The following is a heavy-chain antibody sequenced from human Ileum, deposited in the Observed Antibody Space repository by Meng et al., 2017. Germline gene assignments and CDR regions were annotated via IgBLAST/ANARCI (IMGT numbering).Heavy chain of an antibody. V-gene: IGHV4-4*02. J-gene: IGHJ4*02. CDR1: GGFFSSDNW. CDR3: ASHDFYSLDS. Sequence: GQLQGSGPGLVKPSGTLSLTCAVSGGFFSSDNWWSWVRQPPGKGLEWIGEISQSGSTNYNPSLKSRVTMSVDKSKNQVSLKLSSVTAADTAVYFCASHDFYSLDSWGQGTLVTVSS. CDR2: ISQSGST. D-gene: IGHD3/OR15-3a*01.